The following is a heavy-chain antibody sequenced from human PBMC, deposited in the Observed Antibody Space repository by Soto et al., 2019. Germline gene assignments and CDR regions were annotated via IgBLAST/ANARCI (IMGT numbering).Heavy chain of an antibody. CDR3: ARDEVVVAATPSDYYGMDV. CDR1: GGTFSSYT. D-gene: IGHD2-15*01. Sequence: VQLVQSGAEVKKPGSSVKVSCKASGGTFSSYTISWVRQAPGQALEWMGRIIPSLGIANYAQKFQGRVTITADKSTSTAYMELSSLRSEDTAVYYCARDEVVVAATPSDYYGMDVWGQGTTVTVSS. CDR2: IIPSLGIA. V-gene: IGHV1-69*08. J-gene: IGHJ6*02.